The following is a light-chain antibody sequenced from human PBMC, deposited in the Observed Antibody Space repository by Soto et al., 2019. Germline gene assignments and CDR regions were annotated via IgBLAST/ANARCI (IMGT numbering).Light chain of an antibody. CDR3: AAWDGSLNNVL. J-gene: IGLJ2*01. V-gene: IGLV1-44*01. CDR2: GNN. Sequence: QSVLTQPPSASGTPGQRVTISCSGSGSSIGTNTVNWYRQLPGTAPKLLIYGNNQRPSGVPDRFSGSKSGTSASLAISGPQSEDEVEYYCAAWDGSLNNVLFGGGTKLTVL. CDR1: GSSIGTNT.